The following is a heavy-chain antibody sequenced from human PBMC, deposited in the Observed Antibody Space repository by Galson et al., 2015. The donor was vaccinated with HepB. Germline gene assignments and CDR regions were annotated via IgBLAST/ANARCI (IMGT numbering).Heavy chain of an antibody. Sequence: SLRLSCAGSGFIFSSYVMHWVRQAPGKGLEYVSTISSNGGSTYYTDSVKGRFTISRDNSKKTMFLQMSSLRAEDTAVYYCVKDESGGEGFDYWGQGTLVTVSS. D-gene: IGHD2-15*01. CDR3: VKDESGGEGFDY. J-gene: IGHJ4*02. CDR1: GFIFSSYV. V-gene: IGHV3-64D*06. CDR2: ISSNGGST.